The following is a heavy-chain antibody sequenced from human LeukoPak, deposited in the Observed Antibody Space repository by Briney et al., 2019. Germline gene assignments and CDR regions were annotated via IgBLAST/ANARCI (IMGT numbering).Heavy chain of an antibody. CDR2: IWYDGSNK. D-gene: IGHD2-15*01. V-gene: IGHV3-33*01. CDR1: GFTFSSYG. J-gene: IGHJ4*02. CDR3: ARGYCSGGSCHHFDY. Sequence: GGSLRLSCAASGFTFSSYGMHWVRQAPGKGLEWVAVIWYDGSNKYYADSVKGRFTISRDNSKNTLYLQMNSLRAEDTAAYYCARGYCSGGSCHHFDYWGQGTLVTVSS.